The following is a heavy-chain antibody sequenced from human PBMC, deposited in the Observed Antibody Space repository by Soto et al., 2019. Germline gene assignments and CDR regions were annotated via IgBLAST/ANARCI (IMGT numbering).Heavy chain of an antibody. J-gene: IGHJ4*02. CDR2: IIPIFGTA. CDR1: GGTFSSYA. CDR3: ARSRRDGYDLFSY. Sequence: QVQLVQSGAEVKKPGSSVKVSCKASGGTFSSYAISWVRQAPGQGLEWMGGIIPIFGTANYAQKFRGRVTITPDESTSTAYMELSRLRSDDTAVYYCARSRRDGYDLFSYWGQGTLVTVSS. D-gene: IGHD5-12*01. V-gene: IGHV1-69*01.